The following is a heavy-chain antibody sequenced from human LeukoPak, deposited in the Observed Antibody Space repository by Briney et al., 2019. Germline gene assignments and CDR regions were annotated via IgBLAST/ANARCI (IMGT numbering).Heavy chain of an antibody. CDR3: AREAEGYSYGYDAGGFDY. J-gene: IGHJ4*02. D-gene: IGHD5-18*01. CDR1: GFTFSSYW. V-gene: IGHV3-74*01. CDR2: INSDGSST. Sequence: PGGSLRLSCAASGFTFSSYWMHWVRQAPGKGLVWVSRINSDGSSTSYADSVKGRFTISRDNAKNTLYLQMNSLRAEDTAVYYCAREAEGYSYGYDAGGFDYWGQGTLVTVSS.